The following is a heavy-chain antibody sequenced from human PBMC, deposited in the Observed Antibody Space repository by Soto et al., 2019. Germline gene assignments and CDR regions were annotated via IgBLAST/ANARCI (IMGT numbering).Heavy chain of an antibody. V-gene: IGHV1-8*01. Sequence: ASVKVSCKASGYTFTSYDINWVRQATGQGLEWMGWMNPNSGNTGYAQKFQGRVTMTRNTTISTAYMELSSLRSEDTAVYYCARDYYDSSGYYSAFYYYYGMDVWAQGTTVTVS. J-gene: IGHJ6*02. D-gene: IGHD3-22*01. CDR2: MNPNSGNT. CDR1: GYTFTSYD. CDR3: ARDYYDSSGYYSAFYYYYGMDV.